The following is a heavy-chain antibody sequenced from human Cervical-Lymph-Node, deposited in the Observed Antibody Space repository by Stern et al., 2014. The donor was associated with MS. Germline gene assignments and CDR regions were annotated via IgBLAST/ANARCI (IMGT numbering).Heavy chain of an antibody. D-gene: IGHD1-1*01. CDR2: IYWSDDK. J-gene: IGHJ4*02. V-gene: IGHV2-5*01. CDR1: GFSLRASGVG. CDR3: AHSGDFWNDVPFDY. Sequence: ESGPTLMKPTQTLTLTCTFSGFSLRASGVGVGWIRQPPGKALEWLAVIYWSDDKRYSPSLENRLTITKDSSRNRVVLTLTNVAPVDTGTYYCAHSGDFWNDVPFDYWGQGSLVTVSS.